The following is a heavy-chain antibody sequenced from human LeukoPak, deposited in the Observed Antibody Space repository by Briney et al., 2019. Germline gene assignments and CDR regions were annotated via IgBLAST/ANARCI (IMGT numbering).Heavy chain of an antibody. CDR2: ISAYNGNT. D-gene: IGHD3-22*01. J-gene: IGHJ4*02. V-gene: IGHV1-18*01. CDR3: ARWGSTYYYDSSGYLRKSQTGYYFDY. Sequence: ASVKVSCKASGYTFTSYGISWVRQAPGQGLEWMGWISAYNGNTNYAQKLQGRVTMTTDTSTSTAYMELRSLRSDDTAVYYCARWGSTYYYDSSGYLRKSQTGYYFDYWGQGTLVTVSS. CDR1: GYTFTSYG.